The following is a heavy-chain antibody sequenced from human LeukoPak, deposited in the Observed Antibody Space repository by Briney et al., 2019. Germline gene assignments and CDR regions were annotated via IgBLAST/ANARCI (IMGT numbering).Heavy chain of an antibody. CDR3: ARADPSSYGMDV. CDR1: GGSISSYY. CDR2: IYYSGST. J-gene: IGHJ6*02. V-gene: IGHV4-59*01. Sequence: SETLFLTCTVSGGSISSYYWSWIRQPPGKGLEGWGNIYYSGSTNYHPSLKSRVTISVDTSENQSSLKLSSVTAADTAVYYCARADPSSYGMDVWGQGTTVTVSS.